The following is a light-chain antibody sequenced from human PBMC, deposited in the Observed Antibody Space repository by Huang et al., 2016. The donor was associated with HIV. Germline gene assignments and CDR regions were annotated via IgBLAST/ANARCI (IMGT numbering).Light chain of an antibody. CDR2: AAS. J-gene: IGKJ2*01. CDR3: QQTYIIPIT. CDR1: QNISSY. Sequence: DIQMNQSPFSLSASVGDRVTITCRASQNISSYLNWYQQKPGKAPKSLIYAASTLQSGIPSRFSGSGAGTDFTLTITSLQPEDFATYYCQQTYIIPITFGQGTKLEIK. V-gene: IGKV1-39*01.